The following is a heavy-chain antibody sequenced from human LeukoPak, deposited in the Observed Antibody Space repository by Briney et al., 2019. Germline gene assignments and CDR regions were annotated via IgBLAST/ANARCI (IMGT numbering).Heavy chain of an antibody. Sequence: ASVKVSCKASGYTFTSYGISWVRQAPGRGLEWMGWISAYNGNTNYAQKLQGRVTMTTDTSTSTAYMELRSLRSDDTAVYYCAREWGPEKIYYYYYGMDVWGQGTTVTVSS. V-gene: IGHV1-18*01. CDR1: GYTFTSYG. CDR2: ISAYNGNT. D-gene: IGHD1-14*01. J-gene: IGHJ6*02. CDR3: AREWGPEKIYYYYYGMDV.